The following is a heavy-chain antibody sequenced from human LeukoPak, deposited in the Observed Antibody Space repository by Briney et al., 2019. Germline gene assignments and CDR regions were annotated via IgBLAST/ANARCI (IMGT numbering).Heavy chain of an antibody. Sequence: PGGSLRLSCAASGFSFSSSWMSWVRQVPGKGLEWVANIELDEAQKSYVDSVKGRFTTSRDHAKNSLYLQMNSLRAEDTAMYYCTRGGGDSWGQGTLVTVSS. CDR2: IELDEAQK. D-gene: IGHD3-10*01. J-gene: IGHJ4*02. V-gene: IGHV3-7*01. CDR1: GFSFSSSW. CDR3: TRGGGDS.